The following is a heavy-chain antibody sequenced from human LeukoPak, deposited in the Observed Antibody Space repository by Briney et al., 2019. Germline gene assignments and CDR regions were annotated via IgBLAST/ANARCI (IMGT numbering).Heavy chain of an antibody. D-gene: IGHD4-17*01. V-gene: IGHV3-30*18. CDR1: GFTFSSYA. Sequence: GGSLRLSCAASGFTFSSYAMSWVRQAPGKGLEWVAVISYDGSNKYYADSVKGRFTISRDNSKNTLYLQMNSLRAEDTAVYYCAKGVSTTVTTGFDYWGQGTLVTVSS. CDR3: AKGVSTTVTTGFDY. J-gene: IGHJ4*02. CDR2: ISYDGSNK.